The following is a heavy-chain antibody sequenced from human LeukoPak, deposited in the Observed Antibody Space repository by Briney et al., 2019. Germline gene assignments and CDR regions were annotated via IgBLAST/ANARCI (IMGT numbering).Heavy chain of an antibody. V-gene: IGHV4-39*07. Sequence: PSENLSLTCTVSGGSISSSSYYWVWIRQPPGKGLEWIGTIDYSGTTYYKPSLKSRVTISVDTSKNQFSLKLSSVTAADTAVYYCAREVDAAAAYNWFDPWGQGTLVTVSS. J-gene: IGHJ5*02. CDR3: AREVDAAAAYNWFDP. CDR2: IDYSGTT. D-gene: IGHD2-2*01. CDR1: GGSISSSSYY.